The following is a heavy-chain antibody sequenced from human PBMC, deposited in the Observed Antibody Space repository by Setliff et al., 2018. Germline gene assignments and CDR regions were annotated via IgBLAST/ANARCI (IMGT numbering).Heavy chain of an antibody. J-gene: IGHJ6*02. CDR3: ARRLPYFGMDV. Sequence: GGSLRLSCTASGFTFSSLWMSWVRQAPGKGLEWVANINQGGGAQFYVDSVQGRFTIFRDSAKNSLHLQMTSLSAEDTAVYYCARRLPYFGMDVWGQGTTVTVSS. D-gene: IGHD2-15*01. V-gene: IGHV3-7*01. CDR1: GFTFSSLW. CDR2: INQGGGAQ.